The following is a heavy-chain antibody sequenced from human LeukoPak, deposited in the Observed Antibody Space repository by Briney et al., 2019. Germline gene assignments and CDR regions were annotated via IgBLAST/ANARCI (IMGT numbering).Heavy chain of an antibody. CDR3: ARQYSSGWDTPYYFDY. Sequence: EASETLSLTCTVSGGSISSYYWSWIRQPPGKGLEWIGYIYYSGSTNYNPSLKSRVTISVDTSKNQFSLKLSSVTAADTAVYYCARQYSSGWDTPYYFDYWGQGTLVTVSS. V-gene: IGHV4-59*08. J-gene: IGHJ4*02. D-gene: IGHD6-19*01. CDR2: IYYSGST. CDR1: GGSISSYY.